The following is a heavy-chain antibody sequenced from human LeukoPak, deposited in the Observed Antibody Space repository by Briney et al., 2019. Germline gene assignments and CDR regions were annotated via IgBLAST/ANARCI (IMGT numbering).Heavy chain of an antibody. D-gene: IGHD1-26*01. CDR2: IRNKANSYSI. CDR1: GFTFSHYY. V-gene: IGHV3-72*01. CDR3: VRVMLGSSKFFDL. J-gene: IGHJ2*01. Sequence: GGSLRLSCAGSGFTFSHYYIDWVRQTPGKGLEWVARIRNKANSYSIEYAASVKGRFTISKDDSKNSVYLQMNSLKSEDTADYYCVRVMLGSSKFFDLWGRGTLVTVSS.